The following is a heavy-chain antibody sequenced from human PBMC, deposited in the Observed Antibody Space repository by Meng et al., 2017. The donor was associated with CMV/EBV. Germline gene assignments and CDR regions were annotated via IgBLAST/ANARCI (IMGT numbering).Heavy chain of an antibody. Sequence: SETLSLTCAVYGGSFSGYSWSWIRHPPGQGLEWIGEINHSGSTNYNPSLKSRVTISVDTSKNQFSLKLSSVTAAATAVYYCARGGGIAVAGRDYWGQGTLVTVSS. V-gene: IGHV4-34*01. CDR1: GGSFSGYS. J-gene: IGHJ4*02. D-gene: IGHD6-19*01. CDR2: INHSGST. CDR3: ARGGGIAVAGRDY.